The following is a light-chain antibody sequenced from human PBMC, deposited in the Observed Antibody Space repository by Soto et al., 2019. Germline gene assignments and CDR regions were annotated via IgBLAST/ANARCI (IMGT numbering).Light chain of an antibody. Sequence: EIVLTQSPGTLYLSAGERATLSCRASQSVSSSYLAWYQQKPGQAPRLLIYGASSRATGIPDRFSGSGSGTDFTLTISRLEPEDFAVYYCQQYGSSPSYTFGQGTKLEIK. J-gene: IGKJ2*01. CDR3: QQYGSSPSYT. CDR1: QSVSSSY. CDR2: GAS. V-gene: IGKV3-20*01.